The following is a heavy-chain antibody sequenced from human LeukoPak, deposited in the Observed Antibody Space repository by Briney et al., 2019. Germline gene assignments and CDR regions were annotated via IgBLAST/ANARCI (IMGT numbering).Heavy chain of an antibody. Sequence: GGSLRLSCAASGFTFSSYSMNWVRQAPGKGLEWVSYISGSSSTIYYADSVKGRFTISRDNAMDSLYLQMNSLRDEDTVVYFCARGGHWRSSASSSSFPSDYWGQGTLVTVSS. D-gene: IGHD6-13*01. J-gene: IGHJ4*02. CDR2: ISGSSSTI. CDR3: ARGGHWRSSASSSSFPSDY. V-gene: IGHV3-48*02. CDR1: GFTFSSYS.